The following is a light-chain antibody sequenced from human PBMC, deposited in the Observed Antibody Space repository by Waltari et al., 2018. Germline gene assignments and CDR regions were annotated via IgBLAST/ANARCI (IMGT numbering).Light chain of an antibody. CDR2: DVS. J-gene: IGLJ2*01. Sequence: QSALTQPASVPGSPGESITISCTGTSIADGGYHCVSWYQQHPGKAPKLMIYDVSNRPSGVSNRFSGSKSGNTASLTISGLQAEDEADYYCSSYISSSTLELFGGGTSLTVL. CDR1: SIADGGYHC. CDR3: SSYISSSTLEL. V-gene: IGLV2-14*03.